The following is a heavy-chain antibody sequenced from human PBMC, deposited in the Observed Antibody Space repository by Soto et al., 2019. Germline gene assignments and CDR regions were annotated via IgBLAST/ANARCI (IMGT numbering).Heavy chain of an antibody. V-gene: IGHV4-59*01. D-gene: IGHD3-3*01. CDR3: ARGFYDFWSGYYPAYGPDWFDP. CDR2: IYYSGST. J-gene: IGHJ5*02. Sequence: SETLSLTCTVSSGSISSYYWSWIRQPPGKGLEWIGYIYYSGSTNYNPSLKSRVTISVDTSKNQFSLKLSSVTAADTAVYYCARGFYDFWSGYYPAYGPDWFDPWGQGTLVTVSS. CDR1: SGSISSYY.